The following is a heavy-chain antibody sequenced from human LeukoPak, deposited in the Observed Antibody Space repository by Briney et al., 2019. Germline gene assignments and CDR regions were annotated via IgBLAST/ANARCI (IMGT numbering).Heavy chain of an antibody. CDR1: GFTLSSYW. D-gene: IGHD2-21*02. J-gene: IGHJ4*02. CDR3: ARFAVVVTAI. CDR2: ISSDGSIT. V-gene: IGHV3-74*01. Sequence: GGSLRLSCAASGFTLSSYWMHWVRQAPGKGLEWVSRISSDGSITTYADSVKGRFTISRDNAKNTLYLQMNSLRAEDTAVYCCARFAVVVTAIWRQGTLLTVSS.